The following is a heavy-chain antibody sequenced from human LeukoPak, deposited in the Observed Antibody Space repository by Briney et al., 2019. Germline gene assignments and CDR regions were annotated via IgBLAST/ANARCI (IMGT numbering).Heavy chain of an antibody. CDR1: GFTFSSYA. CDR3: AKDGSGYDFNNWFDP. J-gene: IGHJ5*02. V-gene: IGHV3-23*01. Sequence: PRGSLRLSCAASGFTFSSYAMSWVRQAPGKGLEWVSAISGSGGSTYYADSVKGRFTISGDNSKNTLYLQMNSLRAEDTAVYYCAKDGSGYDFNNWFDPWGQGTLVTVSS. CDR2: ISGSGGST. D-gene: IGHD5-12*01.